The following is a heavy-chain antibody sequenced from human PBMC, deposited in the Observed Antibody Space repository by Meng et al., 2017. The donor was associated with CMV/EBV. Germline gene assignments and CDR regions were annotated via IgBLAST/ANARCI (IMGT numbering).Heavy chain of an antibody. V-gene: IGHV5-51*01. CDR2: IYPGDSDT. J-gene: IGHJ4*02. D-gene: IGHD1-26*01. Sequence: KVSCKGPGYSFTSYWIGWVRQMPGKGLEWMGIIYPGDSDTRYSPSFQGQVTISADKSISTAYLQWSSLKASDTAMYYCARFHPNIVGASLDYWGQGTLVTVSS. CDR1: GYSFTSYW. CDR3: ARFHPNIVGASLDY.